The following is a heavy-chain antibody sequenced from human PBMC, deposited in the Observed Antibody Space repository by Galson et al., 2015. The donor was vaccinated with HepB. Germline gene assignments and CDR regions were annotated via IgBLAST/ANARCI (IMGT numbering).Heavy chain of an antibody. CDR3: GRDPLYDSGTYYTDY. Sequence: SLRLSCAASGFSISNYWMSWVRQAPGKGLEWVGNIKQDGNDIYYVDSVKGRFTISRDNAKNSLYLYMNSLKAEDTALYYCGRDPLYDSGTYYTDYWGQGILVTVSS. D-gene: IGHD3-10*01. J-gene: IGHJ4*02. V-gene: IGHV3-7*03. CDR1: GFSISNYW. CDR2: IKQDGNDI.